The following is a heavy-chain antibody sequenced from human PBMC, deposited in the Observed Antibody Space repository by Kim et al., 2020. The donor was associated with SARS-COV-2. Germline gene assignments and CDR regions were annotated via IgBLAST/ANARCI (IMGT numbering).Heavy chain of an antibody. D-gene: IGHD2-8*02. Sequence: ASVKVSCKASGYTFTSYAMHWVRQAPGQRLEWMGWINAGNGNTKYSQKFQGRVTITRDTSASTAYMELSSLRSEDTAVYYCARDLRGMVVSNWFDPWGQGTLVTVSS. CDR1: GYTFTSYA. J-gene: IGHJ5*02. CDR2: INAGNGNT. V-gene: IGHV1-3*01. CDR3: ARDLRGMVVSNWFDP.